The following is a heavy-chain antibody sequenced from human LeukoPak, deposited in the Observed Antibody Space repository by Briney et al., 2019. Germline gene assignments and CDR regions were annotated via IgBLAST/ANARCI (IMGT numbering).Heavy chain of an antibody. CDR2: IYYSGST. J-gene: IGHJ4*02. Sequence: SETLSLTCTVSGGSISSYYWSWIRQPPGKGLEWIGYIYYSGSTNYNPSLKSRVTISVDTSKNQFSLKLSSVTAADTAVYYCASTRPITGQDYWGQGTLVTVSS. CDR1: GGSISSYY. D-gene: IGHD3-16*01. CDR3: ASTRPITGQDY. V-gene: IGHV4-59*12.